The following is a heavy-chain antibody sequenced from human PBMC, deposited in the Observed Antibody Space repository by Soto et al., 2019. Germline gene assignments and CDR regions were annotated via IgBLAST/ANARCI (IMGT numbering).Heavy chain of an antibody. D-gene: IGHD3-10*01. CDR1: GGPISSGDYY. CDR3: ARAAYGHGGYYFDY. J-gene: IGHJ4*02. CDR2: IYYSGST. V-gene: IGHV4-30-4*01. Sequence: TSETLSLTCTVSGGPISSGDYYWSWIRQPPGKGLEWIGYIYYSGSTYYNPSLKSRVTISVDTSKNQFSLKLSSVTAADTAVYYCARAAYGHGGYYFDYWGQGTLVTVSS.